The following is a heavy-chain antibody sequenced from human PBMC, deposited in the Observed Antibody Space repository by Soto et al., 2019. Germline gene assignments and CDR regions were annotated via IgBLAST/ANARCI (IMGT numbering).Heavy chain of an antibody. CDR3: ARPIQYYFDTSAQSAWFDP. CDR1: GGTFGSYA. Sequence: ASVKVSCKTSGGTFGSYAISWVRQAPGQGLEWMGGIIPIFSTPNYAQKFQGRVTVTADESTSTAYMELSSLRSEDTAVYYCARPIQYYFDTSAQSAWFDPWGQGTLVTVSS. CDR2: IIPIFSTP. V-gene: IGHV1-69*13. J-gene: IGHJ5*02. D-gene: IGHD3-22*01.